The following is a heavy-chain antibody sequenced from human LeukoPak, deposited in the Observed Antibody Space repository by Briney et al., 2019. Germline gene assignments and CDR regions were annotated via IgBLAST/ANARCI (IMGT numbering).Heavy chain of an antibody. Sequence: GGSLRLSCAASGFTFSSYWMHWVRQAPGKGLEWVANIKQDGSEKYYVDSVKGRFTISRDNAKTSLYLQMNSLRGEDMSVYSCVRDGDTSGYTNWGKGTLVTVSS. D-gene: IGHD3-22*01. J-gene: IGHJ4*02. CDR1: GFTFSSYW. CDR2: IKQDGSEK. V-gene: IGHV3-7*01. CDR3: VRDGDTSGYTN.